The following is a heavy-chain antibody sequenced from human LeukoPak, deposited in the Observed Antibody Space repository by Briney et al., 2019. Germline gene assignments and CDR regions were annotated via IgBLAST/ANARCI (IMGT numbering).Heavy chain of an antibody. CDR3: AKVVDTPMILYGAFDI. CDR1: GFTFSDYY. D-gene: IGHD5-18*01. Sequence: GGSLRLSCAASGFTFSDYYMSWIRQAPGKGLEWVSYISSSGSTIYYADSVKGRFTIPRDNAKNSLYLQMNSLRAEDTAVYYCAKVVDTPMILYGAFDIWGQGTMVTVAS. V-gene: IGHV3-11*04. J-gene: IGHJ3*02. CDR2: ISSSGSTI.